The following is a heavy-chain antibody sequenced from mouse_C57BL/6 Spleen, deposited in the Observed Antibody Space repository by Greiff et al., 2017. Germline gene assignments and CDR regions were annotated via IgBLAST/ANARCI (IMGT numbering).Heavy chain of an antibody. D-gene: IGHD2-4*01. V-gene: IGHV14-3*01. CDR1: GFNIKNTY. J-gene: IGHJ4*01. Sequence: EVQLQQSVAELVRPGASVKLSCTASGFNIKNTYMHWVKQRPEQGLEWIGRIDPANGNTKYAPKFQGKATITADTSSNTAYLQLSSLTSEDTAIYYWASPFYYDYGDAMDYWGQGTSVTVSS. CDR2: IDPANGNT. CDR3: ASPFYYDYGDAMDY.